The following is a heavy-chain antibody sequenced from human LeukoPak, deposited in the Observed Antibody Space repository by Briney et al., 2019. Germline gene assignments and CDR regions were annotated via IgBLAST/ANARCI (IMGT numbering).Heavy chain of an antibody. V-gene: IGHV3-15*01. CDR2: IKSKTDGGTT. D-gene: IGHD3-9*01. CDR3: TTDPQYDILTGYYKPTIPSFDY. Sequence: TGGSLRLSCVASGFTFSNAWMTWVRQAPGKGLEWVGRIKSKTDGGTTDYAAPVKGRFTISRDDSKNTLYLQMNSLKTEDTAVYYCTTDPQYDILTGYYKPTIPSFDYWGQGTLVTVSS. J-gene: IGHJ4*02. CDR1: GFTFSNAW.